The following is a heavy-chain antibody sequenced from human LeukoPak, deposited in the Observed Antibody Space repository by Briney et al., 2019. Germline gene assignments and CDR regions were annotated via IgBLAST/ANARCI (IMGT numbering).Heavy chain of an antibody. Sequence: GGSLRLSCAASGFTFSSYSMNWVRQAPGKGLEWVSSISSSSSHIYYADSVKGRITISRDNSKNTLYLQMNSLRAEDTAVYFCAKGLTGAYYFDHWGQGTLVTVSS. CDR2: ISSSSSHI. V-gene: IGHV3-21*04. CDR1: GFTFSSYS. J-gene: IGHJ4*02. CDR3: AKGLTGAYYFDH. D-gene: IGHD1-20*01.